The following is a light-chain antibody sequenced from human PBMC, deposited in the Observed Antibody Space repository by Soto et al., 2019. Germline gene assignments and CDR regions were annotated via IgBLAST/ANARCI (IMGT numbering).Light chain of an antibody. CDR1: QSVSNY. CDR2: DAF. J-gene: IGKJ1*01. V-gene: IGKV3-11*01. CDR3: QQRSDWPLT. Sequence: EIVLTQSPATLSLSPGERATLSCRASQSVSNYFAWYQQKPGQAPRLLIYDAFKRATGTPARFRGSGSWTDSTLTISSLEPKDFAVYYCQQRSDWPLTLGQGTKVEF.